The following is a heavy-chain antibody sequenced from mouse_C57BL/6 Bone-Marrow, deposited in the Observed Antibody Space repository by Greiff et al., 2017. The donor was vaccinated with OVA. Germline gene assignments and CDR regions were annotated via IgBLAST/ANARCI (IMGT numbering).Heavy chain of an antibody. Sequence: SGAELVRPGASVTLSCKASGYTFTDYEMHWVKQTPVHGLEWIGAIDPETGGTAYNQKFKGKAILTADKSSSTAYMALRSLTSEDSAVYYCTRDCITTVVALYWYFDVWGTGTTVTVSS. D-gene: IGHD1-1*01. V-gene: IGHV1-15*01. CDR3: TRDCITTVVALYWYFDV. J-gene: IGHJ1*03. CDR1: GYTFTDYE. CDR2: IDPETGGT.